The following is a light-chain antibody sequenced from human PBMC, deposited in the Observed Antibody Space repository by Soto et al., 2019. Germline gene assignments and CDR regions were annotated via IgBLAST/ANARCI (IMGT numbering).Light chain of an antibody. CDR2: AAS. CDR3: QQVNSYPRT. V-gene: IGKV1-9*01. Sequence: DIQLTQSPSFLSASIGDRVTITCRASQGISSYLAWYQQIPGKAPNLLIYAASTLQSGVPSRFSGSGSGTEFTLTISSLQPEDFASYYCQQVNSYPRTFGQGTKLEIK. J-gene: IGKJ2*01. CDR1: QGISSY.